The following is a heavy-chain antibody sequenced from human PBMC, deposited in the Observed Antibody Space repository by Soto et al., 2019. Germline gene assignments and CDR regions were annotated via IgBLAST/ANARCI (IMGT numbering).Heavy chain of an antibody. CDR2: INHSGST. J-gene: IGHJ6*03. CDR3: ARGYCSSTSCYARVFHYYYYMDV. CDR1: GGSFSGYY. V-gene: IGHV4-34*01. D-gene: IGHD2-2*01. Sequence: SETLSLTCAVYGGSFSGYYWSWIRQPPGKGLEWIGEINHSGSTNYNPSLKSRVTISVETSKNQFSLKLSSVTAADTAVYYCARGYCSSTSCYARVFHYYYYMDVWGKGTTVTVSS.